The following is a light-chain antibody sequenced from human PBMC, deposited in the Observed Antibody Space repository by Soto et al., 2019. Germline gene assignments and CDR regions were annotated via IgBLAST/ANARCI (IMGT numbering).Light chain of an antibody. J-gene: IGKJ1*01. CDR3: QQYGSSPGT. V-gene: IGKV3-20*01. Sequence: EIVLTQSPGTLSLSPGEGATLSCRARQTVSSSFLAWYQQQAGQAPRLLIYGASSRATGIPDRFSGSGSGTDFTLTITRLEPEDFAVYYCQQYGSSPGTFGQGTKVEIK. CDR2: GAS. CDR1: QTVSSSF.